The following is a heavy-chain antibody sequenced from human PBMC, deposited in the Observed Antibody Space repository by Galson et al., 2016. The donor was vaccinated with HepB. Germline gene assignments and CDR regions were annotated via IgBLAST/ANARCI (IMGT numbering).Heavy chain of an antibody. Sequence: SLRLSCAGSGFLFRSYGMHWVRQAPGKGLEWVAADSMDGRRKFYSDSVKGRFTISRDNSNNMLFLRMDSLRPDDTAVYYCAKRHEYCPPVGCSVDYWGQGTLVSVSS. CDR3: AKRHEYCPPVGCSVDY. CDR1: GFLFRSYG. CDR2: DSMDGRRK. V-gene: IGHV3-30*18. D-gene: IGHD2/OR15-2a*01. J-gene: IGHJ4*02.